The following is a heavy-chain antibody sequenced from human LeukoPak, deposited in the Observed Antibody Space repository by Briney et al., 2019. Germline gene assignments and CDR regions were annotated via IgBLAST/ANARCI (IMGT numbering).Heavy chain of an antibody. V-gene: IGHV3-23*01. D-gene: IGHD3-9*01. CDR1: GFPFSSHA. Sequence: GGSLRLFCAASGFPFSSHAMSWVRQAPGKGLKWVSVISGGGGTTYYADSVKGRFTISRDNSRNTLYLQMSTLRDEDTAVYYCAKDGGVTGYYSRGYLDYWGQGTLVTVSS. CDR3: AKDGGVTGYYSRGYLDY. CDR2: ISGGGGTT. J-gene: IGHJ4*02.